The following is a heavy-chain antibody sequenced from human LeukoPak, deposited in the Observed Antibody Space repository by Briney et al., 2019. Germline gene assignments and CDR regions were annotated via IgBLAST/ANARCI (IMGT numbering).Heavy chain of an antibody. V-gene: IGHV3-21*01. Sequence: PGGSLRLSCAASGFTFSSYSMNWVRQAPGKGLEWVSSISSSSSYIYYPDSVKGRFTISRDNTKNTVYLHIKSLSAGDTSVFYFARLESLEWLLPHNWFHPWGQGTLVTVSS. CDR1: GFTFSSYS. CDR2: ISSSSSYI. D-gene: IGHD3-3*02. J-gene: IGHJ5*02. CDR3: ARLESLEWLLPHNWFHP.